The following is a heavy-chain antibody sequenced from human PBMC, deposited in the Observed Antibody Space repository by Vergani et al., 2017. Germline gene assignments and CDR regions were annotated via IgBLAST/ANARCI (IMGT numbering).Heavy chain of an antibody. Sequence: QLQLQESGSGLVKPSQTLSLTCAVSGCSISSGGYSWSWIRQPPGKGLEWIGYIYHSGSTYYNPSLKSRVTISVDSSKNQFSLKLSSVTAADTAVYYCARDSDGYNPEDGAFDIWGQGTMVTVSS. D-gene: IGHD5-24*01. CDR3: ARDSDGYNPEDGAFDI. V-gene: IGHV4-30-2*01. J-gene: IGHJ3*02. CDR2: IYHSGST. CDR1: GCSISSGGYS.